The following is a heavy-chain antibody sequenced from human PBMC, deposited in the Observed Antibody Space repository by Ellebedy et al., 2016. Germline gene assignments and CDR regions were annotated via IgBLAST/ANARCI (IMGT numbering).Heavy chain of an antibody. CDR1: GSALGQYW. CDR2: IKQDGSQK. D-gene: IGHD6-19*01. CDR3: AGGSGWLCDQ. V-gene: IGHV3-7*01. J-gene: IGHJ4*02. Sequence: GGSLRLSCAASGSALGQYWMSWFRQAPGKGLEWVANIKQDGSQKEYVDSVKGRFTISRDNAKNSLYLQMDILRGEDTAVYYCAGGSGWLCDQWGQGTLVTVSS.